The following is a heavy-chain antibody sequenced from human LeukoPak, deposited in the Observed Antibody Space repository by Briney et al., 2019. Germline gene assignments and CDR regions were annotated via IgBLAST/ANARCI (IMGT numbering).Heavy chain of an antibody. V-gene: IGHV3-48*04. Sequence: GSLRLSCAASGFTFSSYSMNWVRQAPGKGLEWVSYISSSSSTIYYADSVKGRFTISRDNAKNSLHLQMNSLRAEDTAVYYRARGGDWFDPRGQGTLVTVSS. CDR1: GFTFSSYS. CDR2: ISSSSSTI. J-gene: IGHJ5*02. D-gene: IGHD2-15*01. CDR3: ARGGDWFDP.